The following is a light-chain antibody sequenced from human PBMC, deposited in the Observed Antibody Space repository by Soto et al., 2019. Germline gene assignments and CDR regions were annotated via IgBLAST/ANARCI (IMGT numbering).Light chain of an antibody. CDR2: GAS. V-gene: IGKV1-39*01. CDR1: ESINRH. Sequence: DIQMTQSPSSLSASVGDRVTITCRASESINRHLNWYQQQPGKAPKLLIYGASSLQNGVPSRFRGGGSGTDFTLIITSLQPEDFATYYCQQSYTALSITFGQGTRLEIK. CDR3: QQSYTALSIT. J-gene: IGKJ5*01.